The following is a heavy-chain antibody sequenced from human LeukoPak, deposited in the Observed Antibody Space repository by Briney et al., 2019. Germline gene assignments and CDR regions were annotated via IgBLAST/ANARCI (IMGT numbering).Heavy chain of an antibody. CDR2: ISYSGTT. J-gene: IGHJ4*02. D-gene: IGHD1-7*01. V-gene: IGHV4-59*11. Sequence: PSETLSLTCTVSGASISSHYWSWIRQPPGKGLEWIGYISYSGTTKYNASLKSRVTISADTSKSHFSLNLSSVTAADTAVYYCARELELRSEGSFDYWGQGTLVTVSS. CDR1: GASISSHY. CDR3: ARELELRSEGSFDY.